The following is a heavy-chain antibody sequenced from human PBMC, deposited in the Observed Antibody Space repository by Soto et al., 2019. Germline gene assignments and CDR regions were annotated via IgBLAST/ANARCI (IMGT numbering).Heavy chain of an antibody. CDR2: IYNEFT. J-gene: IGHJ2*01. V-gene: IGHV3-66*01. Sequence: PGGSLRLSCVASGFTVTDIYMNWVRQAPGKGLEWVSVIYNEFTDYADSVRGRFTISRDSAKNALYLQMNSLRAEDTAVYYCARDPLYCSGGSCYSSFRAVDCYFDLPGRRTPLPVSS. D-gene: IGHD2-15*01. CDR1: GFTVTDIY. CDR3: ARDPLYCSGGSCYSSFRAVDCYFDL.